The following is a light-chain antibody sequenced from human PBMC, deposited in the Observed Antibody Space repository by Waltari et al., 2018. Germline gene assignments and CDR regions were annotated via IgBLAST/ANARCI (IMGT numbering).Light chain of an antibody. Sequence: DILMTQSPATLSVSPGERAPLHCRASQSVSSTFAWYQQKPGQAPRLLIYDASTRATGIPARFSGSGAGTEFTLTISSLQSEDFAVYYCQQYSNWYTFGQGTKLEIK. CDR2: DAS. V-gene: IGKV3-15*01. CDR3: QQYSNWYT. CDR1: QSVSST. J-gene: IGKJ2*01.